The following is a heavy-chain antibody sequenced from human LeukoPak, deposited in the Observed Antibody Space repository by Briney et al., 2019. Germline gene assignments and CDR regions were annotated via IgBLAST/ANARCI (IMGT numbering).Heavy chain of an antibody. CDR1: GYTSTSYG. Sequence: ASVTVSCKASGYTSTSYGISWVRQAPGQGLEWMGWISAYNGNTNYAQKLQGRVTMTTDTSTSTAYMELRSLRSDDTAVYYCARESYYDGMGYYYYYGMDVWGRGTTVTVSS. CDR2: ISAYNGNT. D-gene: IGHD3-22*01. J-gene: IGHJ6*02. CDR3: ARESYYDGMGYYYYYGMDV. V-gene: IGHV1-18*01.